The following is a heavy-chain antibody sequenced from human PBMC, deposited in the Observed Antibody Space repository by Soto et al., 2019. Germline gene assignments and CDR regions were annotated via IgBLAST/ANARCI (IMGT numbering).Heavy chain of an antibody. CDR2: ISGSGGST. Sequence: PGGSLRLSCAASGFTFSSYAMSWVRQAPGKGLEWVSAISGSGGSTYYADSVKGRFTISRDNSKNTLYLQMNSLRAEDTAVYYCVKVRVPYYYYYGMDVWGQGTTVTVSS. CDR1: GFTFSSYA. J-gene: IGHJ6*02. D-gene: IGHD2-2*01. CDR3: VKVRVPYYYYYGMDV. V-gene: IGHV3-23*01.